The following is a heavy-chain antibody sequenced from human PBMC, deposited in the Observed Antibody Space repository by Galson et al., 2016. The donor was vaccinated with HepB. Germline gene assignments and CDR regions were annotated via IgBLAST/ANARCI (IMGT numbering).Heavy chain of an antibody. CDR2: ISYDGSNK. J-gene: IGHJ6*02. Sequence: SLRLSCAASGFTFSDYAMHWVRQAPGKGLEWVAVISYDGSNKYYADSVKGRFTISRDNSKNTLYLQMNSPRAEDTAVYYCARVSGTYFPYYYYGMDVWGQGTTVIVSS. V-gene: IGHV3-30-3*01. CDR3: ARVSGTYFPYYYYGMDV. D-gene: IGHD1-26*01. CDR1: GFTFSDYA.